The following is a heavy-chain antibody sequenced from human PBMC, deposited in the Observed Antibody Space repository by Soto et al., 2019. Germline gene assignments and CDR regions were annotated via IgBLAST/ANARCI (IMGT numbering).Heavy chain of an antibody. CDR1: GDSISSDKW. J-gene: IGHJ4*02. CDR3: ARGETQQQRDY. Sequence: SETLSLTYAVSGDSISSDKWWSWIRQPPGKGLQWIGEIYHSGSTKYNPSLKSRVIISVGKSKNQFSLKLSSVTDADTAVYYCARGETQQQRDYWGQGTLVTVS. V-gene: IGHV4-4*02. CDR2: IYHSGST. D-gene: IGHD6-13*01.